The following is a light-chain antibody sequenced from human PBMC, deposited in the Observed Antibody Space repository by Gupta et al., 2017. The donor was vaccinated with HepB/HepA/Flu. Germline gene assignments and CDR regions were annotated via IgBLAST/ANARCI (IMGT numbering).Light chain of an antibody. Sequence: QSALTQPASEAGSPGQSIPISCTGTSSVVVGYNHVSWYQQHPGEAPKLIMYDVDNRPSGISNRISGSKSDNSASLTISGPQAEDEASYYCSSYTRTSPGVVFGGGTKLTVL. J-gene: IGLJ3*02. CDR2: DVD. CDR1: SSVVVGYNH. CDR3: SSYTRTSPGVV. V-gene: IGLV2-14*03.